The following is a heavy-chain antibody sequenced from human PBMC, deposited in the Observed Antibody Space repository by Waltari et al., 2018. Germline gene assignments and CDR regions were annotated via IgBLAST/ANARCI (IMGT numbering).Heavy chain of an antibody. Sequence: QVQLQESGPRLVEPWETLSLTCRISGVSISDYYWSWIRQPAGKGLEFIGRVYTTGTTDYNPSFRSRATVSVDKSKNHFSLSLTSVTAADTAIYYCARGYSDDGGEYFQHWGHGTLVTVSS. V-gene: IGHV4-4*07. CDR3: ARGYSDDGGEYFQH. CDR2: VYTTGTT. J-gene: IGHJ1*01. D-gene: IGHD3-16*01. CDR1: GVSISDYY.